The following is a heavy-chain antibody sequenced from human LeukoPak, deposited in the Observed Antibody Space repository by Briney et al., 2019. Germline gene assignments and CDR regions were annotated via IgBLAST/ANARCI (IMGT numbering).Heavy chain of an antibody. CDR1: GGSFSGYY. CDR2: INHSGST. CDR3: ASGLRGDSYYFDY. D-gene: IGHD2-21*02. Sequence: SETLSLTCAVYGGSFSGYYWSWIRQPPGKGLEWIGEINHSGSTNYNPSLKSRVTISVDTSKNQFPLKLSSVDAADTAVYYCASGLRGDSYYFDYWGQGTLVTVSS. V-gene: IGHV4-34*01. J-gene: IGHJ4*02.